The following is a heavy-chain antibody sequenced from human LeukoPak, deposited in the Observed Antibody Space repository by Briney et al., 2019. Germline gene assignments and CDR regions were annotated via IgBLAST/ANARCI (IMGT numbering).Heavy chain of an antibody. CDR2: INPSGGST. CDR1: GYTFTSYY. D-gene: IGHD5-24*01. V-gene: IGHV1-46*01. CDR3: ARDRRDRDYYYCYYYMDV. J-gene: IGHJ6*03. Sequence: GASVKVSCKASGYTFTSYYMHWVRQAPGQGLEWMGIINPSGGSTSYAQKFQGRVTMTRDTSTSTVYMELSSLRSEDTAVYYCARDRRDRDYYYCYYYMDVWGKGTTVTVSS.